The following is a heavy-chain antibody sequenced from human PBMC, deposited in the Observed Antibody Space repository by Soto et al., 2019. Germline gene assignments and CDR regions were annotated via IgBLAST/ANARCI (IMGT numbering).Heavy chain of an antibody. CDR2: IYYSGST. D-gene: IGHD2-15*01. CDR3: ARGWRLHYFDY. Sequence: LSLTCTVSGGSVSSGSYYWSWIRQPPGKGLEWIGYIYYSGSTNYNPSLKSRVTISVDTSKNQFSLKLSSVTAADTAVYYCARGWRLHYFDYWGQGTLVTVSS. V-gene: IGHV4-61*01. J-gene: IGHJ4*02. CDR1: GGSVSSGSYY.